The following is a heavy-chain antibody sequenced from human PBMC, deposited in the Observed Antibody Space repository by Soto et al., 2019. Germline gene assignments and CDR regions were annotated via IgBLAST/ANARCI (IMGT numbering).Heavy chain of an antibody. V-gene: IGHV3-20*01. CDR3: ARVSSGWDTFRYYYYRDV. CDR2: INWNGGST. CDR1: GFTFDDYG. D-gene: IGHD6-19*01. Sequence: EVQLVESGGGVVRPGGSLRLSCAASGFTFDDYGMSWVRQAPGKGLEWVSGINWNGGSTGYADSVKGRFTISRDNAKNSLYLQMNSLRAEDTALYHCARVSSGWDTFRYYYYRDVWGKGTTVTVSS. J-gene: IGHJ6*03.